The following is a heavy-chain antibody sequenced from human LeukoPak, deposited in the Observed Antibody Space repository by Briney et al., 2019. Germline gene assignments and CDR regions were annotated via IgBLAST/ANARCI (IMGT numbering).Heavy chain of an antibody. D-gene: IGHD6-13*01. CDR2: IIPIFGTA. CDR3: ARGGFPGIATD. Sequence: ASVKVSCKASGGTFSSYAISWVRQAPGQGLEWMGGIIPIFGTANYAQKFQGRVTITADESTSTAYMELSSLRSEDTAVYYCARGGFPGIATDWGQGTLATVSS. CDR1: GGTFSSYA. J-gene: IGHJ4*02. V-gene: IGHV1-69*13.